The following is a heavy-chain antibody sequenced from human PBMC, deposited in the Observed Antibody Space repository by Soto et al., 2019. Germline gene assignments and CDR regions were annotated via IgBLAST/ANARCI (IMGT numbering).Heavy chain of an antibody. D-gene: IGHD1-7*01. Sequence: GASVKVSCKASGGTFSSYYRQWVRQAPGQGLEWMGIINPSGGSTSYAQKFQGRVTMTRDTSTSTVYMELSSLRSEDTAVYYCAREELRPNDAFDIWGQGTMVTVSS. CDR1: GGTFSSYY. CDR2: INPSGGST. V-gene: IGHV1-46*03. J-gene: IGHJ3*02. CDR3: AREELRPNDAFDI.